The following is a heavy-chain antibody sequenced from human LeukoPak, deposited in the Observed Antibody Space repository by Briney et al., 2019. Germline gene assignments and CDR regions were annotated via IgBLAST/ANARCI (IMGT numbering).Heavy chain of an antibody. CDR1: GGSISSRNW. D-gene: IGHD3-10*01. V-gene: IGHV4-4*02. Sequence: SGTLSLTCAVYGGSISSRNWWSWVRQPPGKGLEWIGESYHSGSTHYNPSLKSRVTISVDKSKNQFSLKLSSVTAADTAVYYCARDKAYGSGGFDYWGQGTLVTVSS. CDR3: ARDKAYGSGGFDY. J-gene: IGHJ4*02. CDR2: SYHSGST.